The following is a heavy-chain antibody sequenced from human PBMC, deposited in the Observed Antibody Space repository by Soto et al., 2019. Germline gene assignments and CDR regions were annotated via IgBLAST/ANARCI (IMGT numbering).Heavy chain of an antibody. CDR3: ARSFTEPAAIGY. V-gene: IGHV1-3*01. CDR2: INAGNGNT. J-gene: IGHJ4*02. Sequence: QVQLVQSGAEVKKPGASVKVSCKASGYTFTSYAMHWVRQAPGQRLEWMGWINAGNGNTKYSQKFQGRVTITRDTSASTAYMELSSLRSEDTAGYYCARSFTEPAAIGYWGQGTLVTVSS. CDR1: GYTFTSYA. D-gene: IGHD2-2*02.